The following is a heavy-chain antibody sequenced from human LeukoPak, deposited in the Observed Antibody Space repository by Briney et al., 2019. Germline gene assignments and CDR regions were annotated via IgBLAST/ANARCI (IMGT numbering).Heavy chain of an antibody. V-gene: IGHV1-2*02. D-gene: IGHD3-22*01. CDR3: ARGTYYDSSAYSGVRLFDY. CDR1: GYTFTGYY. J-gene: IGHJ4*02. CDR2: INPDTGRT. Sequence: ASVKVSCKASGYTFTGYYMHWVRQAPGQGLEWMGWINPDTGRTNYAQKFQGRVTMTRDTSITTAYMELTRLTSDDTAVYSCARGTYYDSSAYSGVRLFDYRGQGTLVTVSS.